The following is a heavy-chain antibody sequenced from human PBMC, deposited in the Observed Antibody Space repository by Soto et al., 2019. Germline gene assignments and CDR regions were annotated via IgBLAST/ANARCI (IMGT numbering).Heavy chain of an antibody. CDR3: ARGDSVTLAPGDH. V-gene: IGHV1-8*01. CDR2: MNPNSGNT. Sequence: ASVKSSCKASGYTFTSYDINWVRQATGQGLEWMGWMNPNSGNTGNAQKFQGRVTMTRDTSTSTAYMELSSLRSEDTAVYYCARGDSVTLAPGDHWGQGTLVTVSS. D-gene: IGHD3-10*01. J-gene: IGHJ5*02. CDR1: GYTFTSYD.